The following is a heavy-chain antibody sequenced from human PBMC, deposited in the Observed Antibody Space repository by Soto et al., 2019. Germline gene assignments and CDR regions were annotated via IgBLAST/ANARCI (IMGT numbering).Heavy chain of an antibody. CDR2: IIPILGIA. CDR1: GGTFSSYT. D-gene: IGHD4-4*01. V-gene: IGHV1-69*02. Sequence: QVQLVQSGAEVKKPGSSVKVSCKASGGTFSSYTISWVRQAPGQGLEWMGRIIPILGIANYAQKSQGRVTITADKSTSTAYMEMSSLRSEDTAVYYCARRPRDSNYYMDVGGKGTTVTVSS. CDR3: ARRPRDSNYYMDV. J-gene: IGHJ6*03.